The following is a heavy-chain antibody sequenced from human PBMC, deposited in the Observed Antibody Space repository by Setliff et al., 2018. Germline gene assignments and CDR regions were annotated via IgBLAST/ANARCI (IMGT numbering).Heavy chain of an antibody. J-gene: IGHJ4*02. CDR3: AKVLDTTGYYYFDF. CDR2: ISSTITST. CDR1: GFTFSSSA. D-gene: IGHD3-22*01. Sequence: GGSLRLSCAASGFTFSSSAMAWVRQAPGKGLEWVSAISSTITSTYYADSVKGRFTISRDNSKNTLYLQMNSLRAEDTAVYYCAKVLDTTGYYYFDFWGQGTLVTVSS. V-gene: IGHV3-23*01.